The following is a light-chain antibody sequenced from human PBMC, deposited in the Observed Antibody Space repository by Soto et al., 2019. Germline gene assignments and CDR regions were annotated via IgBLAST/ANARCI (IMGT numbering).Light chain of an antibody. CDR1: QSVSSS. CDR3: QQRTNWRIT. V-gene: IGKV3-11*01. J-gene: IGKJ5*01. Sequence: EIVLTQSPGTLSLSPGERATLSCRASQSVSSSLAWYQQKPGQAPRLLIYDTSNRATDIPPRFSGSGSGTDFTLTISSLEPEDFAVYYCQQRTNWRITFGQGTRLEI. CDR2: DTS.